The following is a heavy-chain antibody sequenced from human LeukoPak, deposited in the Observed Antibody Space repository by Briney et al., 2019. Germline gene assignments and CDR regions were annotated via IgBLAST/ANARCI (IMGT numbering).Heavy chain of an antibody. Sequence: PGGSLRLSCAASGFTFSSFSMSWVRQAPGKGLEWVSSISTASSYIYYADSVKGRFTISRDNAKNSLYLQMTSLRAEDTAVYYCARSEGYCSSTSCDAYYYYMDVWGKGTTVTVSS. CDR2: ISTASSYI. CDR1: GFTFSSFS. J-gene: IGHJ6*03. CDR3: ARSEGYCSSTSCDAYYYYMDV. D-gene: IGHD2-2*01. V-gene: IGHV3-21*01.